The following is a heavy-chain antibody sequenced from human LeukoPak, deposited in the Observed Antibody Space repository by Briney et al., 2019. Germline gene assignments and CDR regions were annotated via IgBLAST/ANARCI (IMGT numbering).Heavy chain of an antibody. J-gene: IGHJ6*02. CDR1: GYTFTSYY. D-gene: IGHD3-22*01. Sequence: GASVKVSCKASGYTFTSYYMHWVRQAPGQGLEWMGIIYPSGGSTSYAQKFQGRVTMTRDTSTSTVYMELSSLRSEDTAVYYCATGPSDYYYDSSNRRPPIYYYYYGMDVWGQGTTVTVSS. CDR3: ATGPSDYYYDSSNRRPPIYYYYYGMDV. CDR2: IYPSGGST. V-gene: IGHV1-46*01.